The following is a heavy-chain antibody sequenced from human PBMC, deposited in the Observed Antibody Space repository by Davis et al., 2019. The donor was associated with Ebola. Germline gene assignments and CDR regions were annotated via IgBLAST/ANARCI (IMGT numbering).Heavy chain of an antibody. CDR1: GFTFSSYE. V-gene: IGHV3-48*03. D-gene: IGHD1-26*01. J-gene: IGHJ4*02. CDR3: ARDQTHSGSYYGLVGDFDY. CDR2: ISSSGSTI. Sequence: GESLKISCAASGFTFSSYEMNWVRQAPGKGLEWVSYISSSGSTIYYADSVKGRFTISRDNAKNSLYLQMNSLRAEDTAVYYCARDQTHSGSYYGLVGDFDYWGQGTLVTVSS.